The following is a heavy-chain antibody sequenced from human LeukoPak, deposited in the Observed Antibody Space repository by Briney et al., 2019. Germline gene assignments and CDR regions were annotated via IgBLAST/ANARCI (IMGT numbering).Heavy chain of an antibody. V-gene: IGHV4-38-2*01. CDR1: GYSISSGYY. CDR2: IYHTGST. Sequence: PSETLSLTCAVSGYSISSGYYWGWIRQPPGKGLEWIGSIYHTGSTYYNPSLKSRVTISVDTSKNQFSLKLSSVTAADTAVYYCASNGVVVDPPDAFDIWGQGTMVTVSS. CDR3: ASNGVVVDPPDAFDI. D-gene: IGHD2-21*01. J-gene: IGHJ3*02.